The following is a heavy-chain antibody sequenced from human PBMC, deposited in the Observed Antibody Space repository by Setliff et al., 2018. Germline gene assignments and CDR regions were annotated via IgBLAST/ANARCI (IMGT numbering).Heavy chain of an antibody. J-gene: IGHJ3*02. Sequence: ASVKVSCKSFGYTFTSYYLHWVRQAPGRGLQWMGFIDPNSGSTSFAQKFQGRLTITRDTSAGTVYMELSSLRSEDTAIYYCARDIPHNAFDIWGQGTMVTVSS. V-gene: IGHV1-46*01. CDR3: ARDIPHNAFDI. CDR1: GYTFTSYY. CDR2: IDPNSGST. D-gene: IGHD2-2*02.